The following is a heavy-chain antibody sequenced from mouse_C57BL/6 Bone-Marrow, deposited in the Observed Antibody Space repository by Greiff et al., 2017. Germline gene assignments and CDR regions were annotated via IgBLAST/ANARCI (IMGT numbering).Heavy chain of an antibody. V-gene: IGHV14-4*01. Sequence: EVKLQEPGAELVRPGASVKLSCTASGFNINDDYIHWVKQRPEQGLEWIGSIDPAIGDTEYASKFQGKATITSDTSSNTAYLQLSSLTSEDTAVYYCSSFGGNYFDFWGQGTPLTVAS. CDR2: IDPAIGDT. D-gene: IGHD1-1*02. J-gene: IGHJ2*01. CDR1: GFNINDDY. CDR3: SSFGGNYFDF.